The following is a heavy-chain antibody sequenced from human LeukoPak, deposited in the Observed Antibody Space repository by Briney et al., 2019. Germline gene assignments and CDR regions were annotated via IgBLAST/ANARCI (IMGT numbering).Heavy chain of an antibody. CDR2: IIPIFGTA. Sequence: ASVKVSCKASGGTFSSYAISWVRQAPGQGLEWMGGIIPIFGTANYAQKFQGRVTITADESTSTAYMELSSLRSEDTAVYYCATSMAGRFDYWGQGTLVTVSS. J-gene: IGHJ4*02. CDR1: GGTFSSYA. D-gene: IGHD6-19*01. V-gene: IGHV1-69*13. CDR3: ATSMAGRFDY.